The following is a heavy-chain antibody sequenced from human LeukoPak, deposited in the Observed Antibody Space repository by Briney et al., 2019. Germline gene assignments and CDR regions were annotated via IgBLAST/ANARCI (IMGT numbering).Heavy chain of an antibody. CDR2: IYYSGNT. D-gene: IGHD6-19*01. V-gene: IGHV4-39*01. CDR3: ARGTRYGYSSGWSAALRY. J-gene: IGHJ4*02. CDR1: GGSISSSTTYY. Sequence: SETLSLTCTVSGGSISSSTTYYWGWIRQPPGKGLEWIGRIYYSGNTYCNPYLKSRVTISVDTSKKQFSLKLSSVTAADTAVYYCARGTRYGYSSGWSAALRYWGQGTLVTVSS.